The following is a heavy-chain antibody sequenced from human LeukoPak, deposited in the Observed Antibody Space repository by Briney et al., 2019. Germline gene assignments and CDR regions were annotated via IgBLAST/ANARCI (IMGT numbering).Heavy chain of an antibody. Sequence: GRSLRLSCAASGFTFSSYAMNWVRQAPGKGLEWVAIISYDGTNKDYADSVKGRFTISRDNSKNTLYLQMNSLRAEDTAVYYCASGGGSSSWLRLDYWGQGTLVTVSS. V-gene: IGHV3-30-3*01. CDR2: ISYDGTNK. J-gene: IGHJ4*02. CDR1: GFTFSSYA. CDR3: ASGGGSSSWLRLDY. D-gene: IGHD6-13*01.